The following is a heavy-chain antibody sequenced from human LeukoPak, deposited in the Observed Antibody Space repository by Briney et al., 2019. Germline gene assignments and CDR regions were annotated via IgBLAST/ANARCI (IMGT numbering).Heavy chain of an antibody. J-gene: IGHJ4*02. CDR2: INTNTGNP. CDR3: ARMADPLTYYYDSSGETTFDY. CDR1: GYTFTSYG. D-gene: IGHD3-22*01. V-gene: IGHV7-4-1*02. Sequence: ASVKVSCRASGYTFTSYGISWVRQAPGQGLEWMGWINTNTGNPTYAQGFTGRFVFSLDTSVSTAYLQISSLKAEDTAVYYCARMADPLTYYYDSSGETTFDYWGQGTLVTVSS.